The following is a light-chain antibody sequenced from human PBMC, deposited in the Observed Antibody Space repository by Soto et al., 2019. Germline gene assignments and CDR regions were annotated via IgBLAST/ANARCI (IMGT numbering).Light chain of an antibody. CDR2: DAS. CDR1: QSVSSK. Sequence: QSSATLSESPGERSPRSCLSIQSVSSKLAWYQQKPGQAPRLLIYDASSRATGIPARFSGSGSGTDFTITISSLEPEDFAIYYCQQRQYWPPITFGQGTRLEI. J-gene: IGKJ5*01. CDR3: QQRQYWPPIT. V-gene: IGKV3-11*01.